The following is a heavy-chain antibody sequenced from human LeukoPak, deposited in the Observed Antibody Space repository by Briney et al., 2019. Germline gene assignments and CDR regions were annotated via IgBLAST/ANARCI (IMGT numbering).Heavy chain of an antibody. V-gene: IGHV4-39*01. CDR3: ARRPQSYIDV. J-gene: IGHJ6*03. Sequence: SETLSLTCSVSGGSISSSSYYCGWIRQPPGKGLEWIGSINYSGNTFYNPSLKSRVTISVDTSKNQFSLNLSSVTAADTAAYYCARRPQSYIDVWGKGTTVTVSS. CDR1: GGSISSSSYY. CDR2: INYSGNT.